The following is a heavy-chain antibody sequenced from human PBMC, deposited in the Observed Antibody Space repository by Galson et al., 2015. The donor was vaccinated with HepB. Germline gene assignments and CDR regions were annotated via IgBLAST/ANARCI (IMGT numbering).Heavy chain of an antibody. CDR3: ARGQLNYYGSGSSPYYFDS. Sequence: SLRLSCAASGFTFSPYAMHWVRQAPGKGLEWVATISFDGSKKYNVDSVKGRFTISRDSSKNTLDLQMDSLRPDDTAMFYCARGQLNYYGSGSSPYYFDSWGQGTLVIVSS. CDR2: ISFDGSKK. J-gene: IGHJ4*02. CDR1: GFTFSPYA. V-gene: IGHV3-30*04. D-gene: IGHD3-10*01.